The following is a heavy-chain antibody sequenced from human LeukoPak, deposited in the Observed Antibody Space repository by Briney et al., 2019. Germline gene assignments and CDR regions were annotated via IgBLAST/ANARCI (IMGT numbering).Heavy chain of an antibody. Sequence: PGGSLRLSCAASGFTFSDYYMSWIRQAPGKGLEWVAFIRYDGSNKYYADSVKGRFTISRDNSKNTLYLHVNSLRPEDTAVYYCAKDPLTYYYGSGSPGDAFDIWGQGTMVTVSS. CDR2: IRYDGSNK. J-gene: IGHJ3*02. V-gene: IGHV3-30*02. D-gene: IGHD3-10*01. CDR3: AKDPLTYYYGSGSPGDAFDI. CDR1: GFTFSDYY.